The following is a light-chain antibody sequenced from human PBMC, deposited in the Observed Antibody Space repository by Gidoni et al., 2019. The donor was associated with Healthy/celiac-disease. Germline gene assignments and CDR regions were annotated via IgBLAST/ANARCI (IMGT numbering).Light chain of an antibody. CDR3: CSYAGSYNYV. J-gene: IGLJ1*01. Sequence: QSALTQPRPVSGSPGQSVTISCTGTSSDVGGYDYVSWYQQHPGNAPKLMIYDVSKRPSGVPDRFSGSKSGNTASLTISGLQAEDEADYYCCSYAGSYNYVFGTGTKVTVL. V-gene: IGLV2-11*01. CDR2: DVS. CDR1: SSDVGGYDY.